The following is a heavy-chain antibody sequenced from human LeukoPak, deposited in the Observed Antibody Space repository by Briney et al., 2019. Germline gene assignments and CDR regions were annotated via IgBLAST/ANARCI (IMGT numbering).Heavy chain of an antibody. D-gene: IGHD3-22*01. Sequence: QTGGSLRLSCAASGFTFSSYEMNWVRQAPGKGLEWVSYISSSGSTIYYADSVKGRFTISRDNAKNSLYLQMNSLRAEDTAVYYCARVIGGAVFDYWGQGTLVTVSS. V-gene: IGHV3-48*03. J-gene: IGHJ4*02. CDR2: ISSSGSTI. CDR1: GFTFSSYE. CDR3: ARVIGGAVFDY.